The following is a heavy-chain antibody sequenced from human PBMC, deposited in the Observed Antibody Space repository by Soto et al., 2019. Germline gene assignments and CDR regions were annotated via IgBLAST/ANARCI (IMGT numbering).Heavy chain of an antibody. CDR1: GYTFTSYD. CDR2: MNPNSGNT. D-gene: IGHD2-2*02. V-gene: IGHV1-8*01. CDR3: AILGYCISTSCYSSFDI. J-gene: IGHJ3*02. Sequence: VASVKVSCKASGYTFTSYDINWVRQATGQGLEWMGWMNPNSGNTGYAQKFQGKVTMTRNTSISTAYMELSSLRSEDTAVYYCAILGYCISTSCYSSFDIWGQGTMVTVS.